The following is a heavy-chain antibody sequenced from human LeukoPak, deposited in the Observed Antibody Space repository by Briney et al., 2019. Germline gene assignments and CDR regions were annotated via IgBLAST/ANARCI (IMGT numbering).Heavy chain of an antibody. Sequence: ASVTVSCQASGYTFTSYAMHWVRQAPGQGLEGMGWINTNTGNPTYAQGFTGRFVFSLDTSVSTAYLQISSLKAEDTAVYYCARSLRGYSGYDKPVDYWGQGTLVTVSS. CDR2: INTNTGNP. D-gene: IGHD5-12*01. CDR3: ARSLRGYSGYDKPVDY. J-gene: IGHJ4*02. V-gene: IGHV7-4-1*02. CDR1: GYTFTSYA.